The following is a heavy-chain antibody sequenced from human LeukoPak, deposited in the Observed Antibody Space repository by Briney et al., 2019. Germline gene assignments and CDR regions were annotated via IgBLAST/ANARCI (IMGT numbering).Heavy chain of an antibody. J-gene: IGHJ6*02. CDR2: FDPEEGET. V-gene: IGHV1-24*01. Sequence: ASVKVSCKVSGYTLTELSMHWVRQAPGKGLEGMGGFDPEEGETIYAQKFQGRVTMTEDTSTDTAYMELSSLRSEDTAVYYCATGRSYDFWSGYSEYYYYYGMDVWGQGTTVTVSS. CDR1: GYTLTELS. D-gene: IGHD3-3*01. CDR3: ATGRSYDFWSGYSEYYYYYGMDV.